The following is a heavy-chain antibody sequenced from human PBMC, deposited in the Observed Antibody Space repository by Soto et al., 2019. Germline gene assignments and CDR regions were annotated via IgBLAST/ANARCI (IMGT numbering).Heavy chain of an antibody. Sequence: RGSLRLSCAASGFTFNSYAMNWVRQAPGKGLEWVSAISGSGGTIHYADSVKGRFTISRDNSKNTLYLQMNSLRAEDTALYYCVRNTGGFWGQGTLVTVSS. CDR1: GFTFNSYA. V-gene: IGHV3-23*01. J-gene: IGHJ4*02. CDR2: ISGSGGTI. D-gene: IGHD2-8*02. CDR3: VRNTGGF.